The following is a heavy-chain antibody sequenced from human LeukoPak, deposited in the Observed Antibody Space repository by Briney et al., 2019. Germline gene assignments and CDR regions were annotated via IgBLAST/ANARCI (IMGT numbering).Heavy chain of an antibody. CDR3: ARGYCSGDCFTLFDY. J-gene: IGHJ4*02. V-gene: IGHV1-2*02. Sequence: ASVKLSFTASGYMFTGYYMHWVRHAPGQGLEWMGWINPNSGGTNYAQKFQGRVTMTRDTSICTAYMELSSLRSDDTAVYYCARGYCSGDCFTLFDYWGEGTLVTVSS. D-gene: IGHD2-21*02. CDR1: GYMFTGYY. CDR2: INPNSGGT.